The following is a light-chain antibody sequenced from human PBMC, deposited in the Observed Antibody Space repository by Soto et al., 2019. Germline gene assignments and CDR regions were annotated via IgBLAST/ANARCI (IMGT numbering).Light chain of an antibody. CDR2: DAS. CDR1: QSVNKW. CDR3: QQYSSYWT. Sequence: DIQMTQSPSTLSASVGYRFTITCRASQSVNKWLAWFQQKPGKVPKLLIFDASTLQTGVPSRFGGGGSGTEFTLIISSLQPDDSATYYCQQYSSYWTFGQGTRGDIK. V-gene: IGKV1-5*01. J-gene: IGKJ1*01.